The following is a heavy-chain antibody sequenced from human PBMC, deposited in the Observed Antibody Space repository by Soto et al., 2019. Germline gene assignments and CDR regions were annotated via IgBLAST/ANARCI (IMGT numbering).Heavy chain of an antibody. D-gene: IGHD3-3*01. CDR1: GYTFTIYD. Sequence: GASVKVSCKASGYTFTIYDINWVRQATGQGLEWMGWMNPNSGNTGYAQKFQGRVTMTRNTSISTAYMELSSLRSEDTAVYYCARAYYVFGVVIKKKGFGFDPWGQGTLVTVSS. CDR2: MNPNSGNT. J-gene: IGHJ5*02. CDR3: ARAYYVFGVVIKKKGFGFDP. V-gene: IGHV1-8*01.